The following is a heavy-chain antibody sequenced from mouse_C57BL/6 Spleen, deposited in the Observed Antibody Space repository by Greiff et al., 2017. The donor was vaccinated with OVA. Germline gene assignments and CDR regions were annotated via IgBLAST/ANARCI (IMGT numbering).Heavy chain of an antibody. CDR2: ISDGGSYT. D-gene: IGHD1-1*01. J-gene: IGHJ4*01. CDR1: GFTFSSYA. V-gene: IGHV5-4*01. CDR3: ARDRITTDYAMDY. Sequence: EVKVEESGGGLVKPGGSLKLSCAASGFTFSSYAMSWVRQTPEKRLEWVATISDGGSYTYYPDNVKGRFTISRDNAKNNLYLQMSHLKSEDTAMDYCARDRITTDYAMDYWGQGTSVTVSS.